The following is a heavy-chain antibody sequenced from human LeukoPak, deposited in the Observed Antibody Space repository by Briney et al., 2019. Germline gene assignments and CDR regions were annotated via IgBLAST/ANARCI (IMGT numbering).Heavy chain of an antibody. V-gene: IGHV6-1*01. J-gene: IGHJ5*02. CDR3: ARALTMVRGVRPSNWFDP. CDR2: TYYRSKWYN. D-gene: IGHD3-10*01. Sequence: SQTFSLTCAISGDSVSGNNVAWNWIRQSPSRGLEWLGRTYYRSKWYNEYAVSMRSRVTIKPDTSMNQFSLQLNSVSAEDTAVYYCARALTMVRGVRPSNWFDPWGQGTLVTVSS. CDR1: GDSVSGNNVA.